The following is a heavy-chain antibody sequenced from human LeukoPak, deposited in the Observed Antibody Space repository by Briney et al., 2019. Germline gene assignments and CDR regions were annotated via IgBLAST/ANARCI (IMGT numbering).Heavy chain of an antibody. D-gene: IGHD3-10*01. Sequence: GGSLRLFCAASGFTVSTNYMNWVRQDPGKGLEWVSVIYSGGITYYADSVRGRFTISRGDSRNTLYLQMDSLSAEDTDVYYCTREIRGVINAFDIWGQGTMVTLSS. CDR1: GFTVSTNY. V-gene: IGHV3-53*03. CDR3: TREIRGVINAFDI. CDR2: IYSGGIT. J-gene: IGHJ3*02.